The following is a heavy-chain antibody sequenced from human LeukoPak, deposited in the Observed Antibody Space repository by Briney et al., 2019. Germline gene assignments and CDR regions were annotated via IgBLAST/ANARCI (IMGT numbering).Heavy chain of an antibody. Sequence: ASVKVSCKASGYTFTSYAISWVRQAPGQGLEWMGRIIPILGIANYAQKFQGRVTITADKSTSTAYMELSSLRSEDTAVYYCARPNGDYAPDYYYGMDVWGQGTTVTVSS. V-gene: IGHV1-69*04. J-gene: IGHJ6*02. CDR3: ARPNGDYAPDYYYGMDV. D-gene: IGHD4-17*01. CDR2: IIPILGIA. CDR1: GYTFTSYA.